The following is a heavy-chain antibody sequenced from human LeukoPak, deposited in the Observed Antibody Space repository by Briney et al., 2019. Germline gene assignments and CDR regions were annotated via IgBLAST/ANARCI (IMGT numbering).Heavy chain of an antibody. V-gene: IGHV6-1*01. Sequence: SQTLSVTCALSGDSVSSNSAAWNSIRQSPSRGLGWLGRTFYRSKGYNDYAVSVKSRTTINPDTSKNQFSQQLNSVLPEDTAVYYCARGSPTLGFCSSTSCYYGMDVWGQGTTVTVSS. CDR1: GDSVSSNSAA. CDR2: TFYRSKGYN. J-gene: IGHJ6*02. CDR3: ARGSPTLGFCSSTSCYYGMDV. D-gene: IGHD2-2*01.